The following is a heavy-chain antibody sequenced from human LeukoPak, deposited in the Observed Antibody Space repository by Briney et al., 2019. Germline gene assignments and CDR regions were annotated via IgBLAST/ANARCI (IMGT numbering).Heavy chain of an antibody. Sequence: GGSLRLSCAASGFTFSSYAMSWVRQAPGKGLEWVSFIDGNGGSTYYADSVKGRFTISRDNSKNTLYLQMNSLRADDTAVYYCAKRFGEGEFDYRGHGTLVTVSS. CDR2: IDGNGGST. J-gene: IGHJ4*01. V-gene: IGHV3-23*01. D-gene: IGHD3-10*01. CDR1: GFTFSSYA. CDR3: AKRFGEGEFDY.